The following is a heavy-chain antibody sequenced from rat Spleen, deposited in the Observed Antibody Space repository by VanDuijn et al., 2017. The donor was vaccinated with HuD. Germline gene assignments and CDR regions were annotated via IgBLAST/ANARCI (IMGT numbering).Heavy chain of an antibody. CDR3: ARRWRY. V-gene: IGHV5-34*01. CDR2: ISSSSGT. J-gene: IGHJ2*01. CDR1: GFTFSDYG. Sequence: EVQLVESDGGLVQPGRSLKLSCAASGFTFSDYGMNWIRQAPGKGLEWVAYISSSSGTIYYEDTEKGRFTISRDNAKNTLYLQLSSLRSEGTALDHCARRWRYWSQGVMVTVSS. D-gene: IGHD1-12*02.